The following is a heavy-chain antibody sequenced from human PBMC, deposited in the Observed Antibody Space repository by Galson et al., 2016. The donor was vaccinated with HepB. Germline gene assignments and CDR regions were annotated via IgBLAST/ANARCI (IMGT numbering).Heavy chain of an antibody. CDR1: GSTVNVQY. Sequence: SLRLSCAASGSTVNVQYMSWVRQAPGKGLEWAAITYIEDNTYYADSVKGRFTISRDNPKTTVYLQMNSLRAEDTAIYYCARDGGNRGSYSVGDSFDIWGQGTMVTVSS. CDR2: TYIEDNT. J-gene: IGHJ3*02. D-gene: IGHD1-26*01. V-gene: IGHV3-53*01. CDR3: ARDGGNRGSYSVGDSFDI.